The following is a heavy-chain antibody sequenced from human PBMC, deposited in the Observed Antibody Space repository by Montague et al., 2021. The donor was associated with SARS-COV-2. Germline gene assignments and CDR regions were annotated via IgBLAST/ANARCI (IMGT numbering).Heavy chain of an antibody. CDR2: IYYSGST. D-gene: IGHD3-9*01. V-gene: IGHV4-39*01. CDR1: GGSISSSSYY. J-gene: IGHJ6*02. CDR3: ARHDDILTTYYYYYGMDV. Sequence: ETLSLTCTVSGGSISSSSYYWGRIRQPPGKGLEWIGSIYYSGSTYYNPSLKSRVTISVDTSKNQFSLKLSSVTAADTAVYYCARHDDILTTYYYYYGMDVWGQGTTVTVSS.